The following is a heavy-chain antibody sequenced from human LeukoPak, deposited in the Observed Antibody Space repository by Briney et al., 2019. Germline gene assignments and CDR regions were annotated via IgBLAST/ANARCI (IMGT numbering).Heavy chain of an antibody. CDR2: INHSGST. CDR3: SSKTRGFDY. V-gene: IGHV4-34*01. D-gene: IGHD1-1*01. J-gene: IGHJ4*02. Sequence: SETLSLTCAVYGGSFSGYYWSWIRQPPGKGLEWIGEINHSGSTNYNPSLKSRVTISVDTSKNQFSLKLSSVTAADTAVYYCSSKTRGFDYWGQGTLVTVSS. CDR1: GGSFSGYY.